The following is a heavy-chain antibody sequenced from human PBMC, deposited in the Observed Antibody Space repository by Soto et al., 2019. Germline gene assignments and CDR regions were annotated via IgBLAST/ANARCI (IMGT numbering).Heavy chain of an antibody. CDR1: GFTFSSYG. V-gene: IGHV3-30*18. D-gene: IGHD2-2*01. Sequence: GGSLRLSCAASGFTFSSYGMHWVRQAPGKGLEWVAVISYDGSNKYYADSVKGRFTISRDNSKNTLYLQMNSLRAEDTAVYYCAKIVVPAAHAQGMDYWGRGTLVTVSS. CDR3: AKIVVPAAHAQGMDY. CDR2: ISYDGSNK. J-gene: IGHJ4*02.